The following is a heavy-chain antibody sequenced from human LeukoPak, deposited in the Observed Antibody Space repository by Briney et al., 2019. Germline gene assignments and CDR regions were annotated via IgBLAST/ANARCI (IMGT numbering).Heavy chain of an antibody. Sequence: PGGSLRLSCAASGFTFDDYAMHWVRQAPGKGLEWVSLISWDGGSTYYADSVKGRFTISRDNSKNSLYLQMNSLRAEDTALYYCAKDMRKYYYDSSGFSFDYWGQGTLVTVSS. CDR3: AKDMRKYYYDSSGFSFDY. D-gene: IGHD3-22*01. CDR2: ISWDGGST. J-gene: IGHJ4*02. CDR1: GFTFDDYA. V-gene: IGHV3-43D*03.